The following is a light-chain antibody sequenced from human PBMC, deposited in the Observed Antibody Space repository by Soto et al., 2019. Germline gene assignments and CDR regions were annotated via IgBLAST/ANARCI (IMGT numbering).Light chain of an antibody. CDR2: GAS. J-gene: IGKJ2*01. Sequence: EIVLTQSPGTLSLSPGERATLSCRASQSITSNFLAWYQQKPGQAPRLLIYGASTRAAGVPDRFSGSGSGPDFTLTITRLEPEDFAVYYCQQYGRSPLMYTFGQGTKLGFK. CDR3: QQYGRSPLMYT. V-gene: IGKV3-20*01. CDR1: QSITSNF.